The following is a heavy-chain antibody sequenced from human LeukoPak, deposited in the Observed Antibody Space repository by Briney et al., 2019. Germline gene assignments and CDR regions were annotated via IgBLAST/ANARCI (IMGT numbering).Heavy chain of an antibody. CDR1: GYTFTGYY. Sequence: ASVKVSCKASGYTFTGYYMHWVRQAPGQGLEWMGWINPNSGGTNYAQKFQGRVTMTRDASISTAYMELSRLRSDDTAVYYCTRGHVTISLHYWGQGTLVSVSS. D-gene: IGHD3-9*01. V-gene: IGHV1-2*02. CDR2: INPNSGGT. CDR3: TRGHVTISLHY. J-gene: IGHJ4*02.